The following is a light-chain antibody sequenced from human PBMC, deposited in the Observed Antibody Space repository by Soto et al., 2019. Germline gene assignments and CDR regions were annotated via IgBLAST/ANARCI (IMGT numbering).Light chain of an antibody. CDR1: QSLLHSNGYNY. V-gene: IGKV2-28*01. Sequence: IAMTQSPLSLPVTPGEPASISCRSSQSLLHSNGYNYLDWYLQKPEQSPQLLIYLCSNRASGVPDRFSGSGSGTDFTLKISRVEAEDVGVYYCMQALQTPTFGGGTKVEIK. CDR3: MQALQTPT. J-gene: IGKJ4*01. CDR2: LCS.